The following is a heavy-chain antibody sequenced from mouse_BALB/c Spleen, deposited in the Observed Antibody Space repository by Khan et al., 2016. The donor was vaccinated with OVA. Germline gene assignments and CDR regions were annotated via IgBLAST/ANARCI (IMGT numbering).Heavy chain of an antibody. V-gene: IGHV1-61*01. Sequence: QVQLQQPGAELVRPGTSVKLSCKASGYTFTSYWMNWVKQRPGQGLEWIGMIDPSDSKTHFNQLFKDKATLTVDKSSSTAYMHLTSLTSEDSAVYYCARGGYGTSFAFWGQGTLVTVSA. CDR2: IDPSDSKT. D-gene: IGHD2-10*02. CDR3: ARGGYGTSFAF. J-gene: IGHJ3*01. CDR1: GYTFTSYW.